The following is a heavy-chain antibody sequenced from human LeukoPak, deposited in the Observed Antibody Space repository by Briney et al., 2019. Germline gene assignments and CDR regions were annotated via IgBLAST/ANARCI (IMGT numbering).Heavy chain of an antibody. CDR3: ARDLYSYGFHYYYGMDV. D-gene: IGHD5-18*01. CDR1: GFTFSSYW. CDR2: IKQDGSEK. V-gene: IGHV3-7*04. J-gene: IGHJ6*02. Sequence: SGGSLRLSCAASGFTFSSYWMSWVRQAPGKGLEWVANIKQDGSEKYYVDSVKGRFTISRDNAKNSLYLQMNSLRAEDTAVYYCARDLYSYGFHYYYGMDVWGQGTTVTVSS.